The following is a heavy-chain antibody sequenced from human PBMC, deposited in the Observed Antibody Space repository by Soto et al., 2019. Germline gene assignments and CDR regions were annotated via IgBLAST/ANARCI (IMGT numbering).Heavy chain of an antibody. Sequence: QGQLVQSGAEVKKPGASVKVSCKASGYTFTRYGISWVRQAPGQGLEWMGWISGYNGDTKYAQKFQGRVTMTIDPSTTTVYMELRSLTSAATAVYYCATNGQPPYYYYRMDVWAQGTTVTVSS. CDR1: GYTFTRYG. CDR2: ISGYNGDT. V-gene: IGHV1-18*01. D-gene: IGHD1-1*01. J-gene: IGHJ6*02. CDR3: ATNGQPPYYYYRMDV.